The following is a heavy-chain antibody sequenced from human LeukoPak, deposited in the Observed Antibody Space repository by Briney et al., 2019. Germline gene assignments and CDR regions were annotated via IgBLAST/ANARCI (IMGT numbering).Heavy chain of an antibody. V-gene: IGHV3-48*02. CDR1: GFTFSSYS. CDR2: ISSSSSTI. Sequence: GGSLRLSCAASGFTFSSYSMNWVPQAPRQGLEWVSYISSSSSTIYYADSVKGRFTISRDNAKNSLYLQMNSLRDEDTAVYYCARVYSSSWKIGGAFDIWGQGTMVTVSS. CDR3: ARVYSSSWKIGGAFDI. J-gene: IGHJ3*02. D-gene: IGHD6-13*01.